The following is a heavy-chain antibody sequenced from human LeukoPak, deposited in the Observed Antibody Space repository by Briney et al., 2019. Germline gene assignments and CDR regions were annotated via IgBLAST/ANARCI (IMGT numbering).Heavy chain of an antibody. CDR1: GGSISSYY. CDR3: ARLSAAMVIVY. D-gene: IGHD5-18*01. J-gene: IGHJ4*02. CDR2: IYYNGST. Sequence: SGTLSLTCTVSGGSISSYYWSWIRQPPGKGLEWIGYIYYNGSTNYNPSLKSRVTISVDTSKNQFSLKLSSVTAADTAVYYCARLSAAMVIVYWGQGTLVTVSS. V-gene: IGHV4-59*08.